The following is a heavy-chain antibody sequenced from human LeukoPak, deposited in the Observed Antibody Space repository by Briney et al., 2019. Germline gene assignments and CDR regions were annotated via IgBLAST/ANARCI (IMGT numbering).Heavy chain of an antibody. D-gene: IGHD6-19*01. CDR1: GGSSSSYF. V-gene: IGHV4-59*08. CDR2: IYYGGST. J-gene: IGHJ3*01. Sequence: SETLSLTCTVSGGSSSSYFWSWIRQPPGKGLEWIGYIYYGGSTNYNPSLKSRVTISVDTSKNQFYLKLSSGTAADTAVYYCARVNSGWHDAFDFWGQGTMVTVSP. CDR3: ARVNSGWHDAFDF.